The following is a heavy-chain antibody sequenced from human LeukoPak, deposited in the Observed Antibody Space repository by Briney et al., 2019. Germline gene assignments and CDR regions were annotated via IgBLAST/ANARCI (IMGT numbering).Heavy chain of an antibody. D-gene: IGHD6-19*01. V-gene: IGHV1-46*01. CDR1: GYTFTNFY. CDR2: INPSGGTT. J-gene: IGHJ4*02. Sequence: ASVTVSCKASGYTFTNFYMHWVRQAPGQGLEWMGIINPSGGTTTYAQKFQGRVTMTRDTSTNTVYMDLSSLRSEDTAVYYCARDGSAGSQFFDYWGQGTLVTVSS. CDR3: ARDGSAGSQFFDY.